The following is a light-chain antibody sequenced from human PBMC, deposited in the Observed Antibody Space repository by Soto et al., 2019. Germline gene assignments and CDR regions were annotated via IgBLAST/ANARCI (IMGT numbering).Light chain of an antibody. J-gene: IGKJ2*01. CDR1: ESPVITDGDTL. Sequence: IVLTQSPLSLPVTLGQPASISCRSSESPVITDGDTLLNWVQQRPGQSPRRLIYRVSNRDFGVQDKFSGSGSGTEFTLKISSVEAEDVAIYYCMQGARWPYTFGQGTKLEI. CDR2: RVS. CDR3: MQGARWPYT. V-gene: IGKV2-30*01.